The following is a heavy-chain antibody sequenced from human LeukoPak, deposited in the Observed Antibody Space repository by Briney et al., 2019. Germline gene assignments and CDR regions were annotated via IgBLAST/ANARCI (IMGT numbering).Heavy chain of an antibody. Sequence: ASVKVSCKASGYTFTGYYMHWVRQAPGQGLELMGWINPNSGGTNYAQKFQGRVTMTRNTSISTAYMELSSLRSEDTAVYYCARSRITGTILSNDYWGQGTLVTVSS. V-gene: IGHV1-2*02. J-gene: IGHJ4*02. CDR3: ARSRITGTILSNDY. CDR1: GYTFTGYY. CDR2: INPNSGGT. D-gene: IGHD1-20*01.